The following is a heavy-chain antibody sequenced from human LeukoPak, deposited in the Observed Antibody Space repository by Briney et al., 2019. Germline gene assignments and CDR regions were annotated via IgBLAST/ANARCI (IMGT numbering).Heavy chain of an antibody. CDR1: GYAISSGYF. Sequence: SETLSLTCSVSGYAISSGYFWGWIRQPPGKGLEWIGTIYHSGSTYYNPSLKSRVTISVDTSKNQFSLKLSSVTAADTAVYYCAREERLYSSSWYPRPYYYYMDVWGKGTTVTISS. V-gene: IGHV4-38-2*02. J-gene: IGHJ6*03. D-gene: IGHD6-13*01. CDR2: IYHSGST. CDR3: AREERLYSSSWYPRPYYYYMDV.